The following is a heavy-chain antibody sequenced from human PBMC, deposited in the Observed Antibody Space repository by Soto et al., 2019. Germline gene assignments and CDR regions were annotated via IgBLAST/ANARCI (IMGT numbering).Heavy chain of an antibody. J-gene: IGHJ6*02. CDR2: ISAYNGNT. CDR3: ARDTRYYYDSSGYLTYYYYYYGMDV. V-gene: IGHV1-18*01. Sequence: VASVKVSCKASGYTFTSYGISWVRQAPGQGLEWMGWISAYNGNTNYAQKLQGRVTMTTDTSTSTAYMELRSLRSDDTAVYYCARDTRYYYDSSGYLTYYYYYYGMDVWGQGTTVTVSS. CDR1: GYTFTSYG. D-gene: IGHD3-22*01.